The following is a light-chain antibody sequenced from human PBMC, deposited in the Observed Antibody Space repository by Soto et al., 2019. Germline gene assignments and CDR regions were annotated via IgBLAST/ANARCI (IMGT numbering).Light chain of an antibody. CDR3: QQYNDWPRT. Sequence: EIVMTQSPATLSVSPGESVTLSCRASQLFSSNLAWYQRRPGQAPRLLIYGSSTRATSVPPSFSGSASGTEFTLTISSLQSEDFGVYYCQQYNDWPRTFGQGTRLEIK. CDR2: GSS. CDR1: QLFSSN. J-gene: IGKJ5*01. V-gene: IGKV3-15*01.